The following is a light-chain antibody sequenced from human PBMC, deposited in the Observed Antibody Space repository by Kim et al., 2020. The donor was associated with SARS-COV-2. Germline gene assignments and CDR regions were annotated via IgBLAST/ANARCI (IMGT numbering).Light chain of an antibody. Sequence: ASVGDRVTITCRASQGISNYLAWYQQKPGKVPKLLIYAASTLQSGVPSRFSGSGSGTDFTLTISSLQPEDVATYYCQKYNSAPHTFGQGTRLEIK. CDR2: AAS. CDR1: QGISNY. CDR3: QKYNSAPHT. J-gene: IGKJ5*01. V-gene: IGKV1-27*01.